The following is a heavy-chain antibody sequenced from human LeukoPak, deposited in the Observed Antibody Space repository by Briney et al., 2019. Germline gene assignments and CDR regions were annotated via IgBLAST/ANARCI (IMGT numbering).Heavy chain of an antibody. J-gene: IGHJ4*02. CDR3: ARDHLDIVPTIYSY. CDR1: DTFTSYG. D-gene: IGHD5-12*01. CDR2: ISGYNGNT. V-gene: IGHV1-18*01. Sequence: ASVKVSCKASDTFTSYGISWVRQAPGQGLEWMGWISGYNGNTNYAQKFQGRVTLTTDTSASTAYMELRSLRSDDTALYYCARDHLDIVPTIYSYWGQGTLVTVSS.